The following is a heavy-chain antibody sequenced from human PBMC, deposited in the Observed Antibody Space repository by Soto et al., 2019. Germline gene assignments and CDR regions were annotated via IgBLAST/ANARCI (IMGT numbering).Heavy chain of an antibody. CDR3: ARGGGQVDIVANPRFDY. J-gene: IGHJ4*02. V-gene: IGHV4-34*01. Sequence: QVQLQQWGAGLLKPSETLSLTCAVYGGSFSGYSWSWIRQPSVKVLEWVGEIIHSGSTNYNPSLKSRVTISVVTSTNQFSLKLSYVTAADTSVYYCARGGGQVDIVANPRFDYWGQGTLVNVSS. CDR2: IIHSGST. CDR1: GGSFSGYS. D-gene: IGHD5-12*01.